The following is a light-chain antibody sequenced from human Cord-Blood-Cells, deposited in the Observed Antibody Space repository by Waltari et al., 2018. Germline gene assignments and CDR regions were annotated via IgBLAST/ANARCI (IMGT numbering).Light chain of an antibody. J-gene: IGLJ3*02. CDR2: DVS. CDR1: SSDVGGYNY. Sequence: QSALTQPASVSGSPGQSITISCTGTSSDVGGYNYVSWYQQHPGTAPKLVIYDVSKRPSGVSNRFSGSKSGNTASLTISGLQAEDEADYYCSSYTSSSTWVFGGGTKLTVL. V-gene: IGLV2-14*01. CDR3: SSYTSSSTWV.